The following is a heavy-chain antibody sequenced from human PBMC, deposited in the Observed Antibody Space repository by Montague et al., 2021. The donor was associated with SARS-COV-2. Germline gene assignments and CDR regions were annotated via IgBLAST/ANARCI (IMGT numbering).Heavy chain of an antibody. D-gene: IGHD3-10*01. CDR1: GGSISIYY. CDR2: MYYDGSP. Sequence: SETLSLTCTVSGGSISIYYWSWIRQPPGKGLEWIGYMYYDGSPNYNPSLRGRVTISVDKSKNQCSLKLSSVTAADTAVYYCATDYGSGGYFDYWGQGILVTVSS. V-gene: IGHV4-59*01. CDR3: ATDYGSGGYFDY. J-gene: IGHJ4*02.